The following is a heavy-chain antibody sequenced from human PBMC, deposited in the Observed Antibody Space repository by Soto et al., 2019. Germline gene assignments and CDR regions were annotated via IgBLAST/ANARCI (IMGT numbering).Heavy chain of an antibody. CDR2: IRSNIYGGTT. J-gene: IGHJ4*02. V-gene: IGHV3-49*04. D-gene: IGHD1-26*01. CDR3: SRGQAGGSYSDY. Sequence: PGGSLRLSCTAAGFTFGDYAMNWVRQAPGKGVEWIGLIRSNIYGGTTEYAASVKGRFTVSRDDSKSIAYLQMNSLKTEDTAVYSCSRGQAGGSYSDYWGQGTLVTVSS. CDR1: GFTFGDYA.